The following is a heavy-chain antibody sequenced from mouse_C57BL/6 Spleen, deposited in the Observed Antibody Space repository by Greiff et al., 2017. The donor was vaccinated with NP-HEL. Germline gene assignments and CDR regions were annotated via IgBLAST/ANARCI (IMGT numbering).Heavy chain of an antibody. CDR1: GFTFSDYY. CDR2: INYDGSST. Sequence: EVMLVESEGGLVQPGSSMKLSCTASGFTFSDYYMAWVRQVPEKGLEWVANINYDGSSTYYLDSLKSRFIISRDNAKNILYLQMSSLKSDDTATYYCARDPRGSSYWYFDVWGTGTTVTVSS. CDR3: ARDPRGSSYWYFDV. J-gene: IGHJ1*03. D-gene: IGHD1-1*01. V-gene: IGHV5-16*01.